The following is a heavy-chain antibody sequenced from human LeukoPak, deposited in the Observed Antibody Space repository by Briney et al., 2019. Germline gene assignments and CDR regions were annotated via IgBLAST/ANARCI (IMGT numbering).Heavy chain of an antibody. CDR1: GGSLSSYY. J-gene: IGHJ4*02. CDR2: IYYSGST. CDR3: ARTLFSGWTQYYFDY. V-gene: IGHV4-59*01. D-gene: IGHD6-25*01. Sequence: SETLSLTCTVSGGSLSSYYWSWIRQPPGKGLEWIGYIYYSGSTNYNPSLKSRVTISVDTSKNQFSLKLSSVTAADTAVYYCARTLFSGWTQYYFDYWGQGTLVTVSS.